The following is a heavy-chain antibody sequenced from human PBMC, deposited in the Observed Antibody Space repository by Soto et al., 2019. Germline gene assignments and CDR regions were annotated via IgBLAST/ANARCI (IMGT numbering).Heavy chain of an antibody. V-gene: IGHV1-8*01. D-gene: IGHD2-21*01. CDR3: AREWALFPLMDV. CDR2: MNPNSGNT. Sequence: ASVKVSCKASGYTFTSYDINWVRQATGQGLEWMGWMNPNSGNTSYAQKFQGRVTMTTNTSTSTAYMELRSLRSDDTAVYYCAREWALFPLMDVWGQGTTVTVSS. CDR1: GYTFTSYD. J-gene: IGHJ6*02.